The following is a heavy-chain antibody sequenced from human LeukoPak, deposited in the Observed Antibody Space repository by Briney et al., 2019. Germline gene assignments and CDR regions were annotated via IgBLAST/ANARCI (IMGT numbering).Heavy chain of an antibody. CDR3: ERIRWGSGYAQLDY. D-gene: IGHD3-22*01. CDR1: GFTFDDYG. J-gene: IGHJ4*02. Sequence: GGSLRLSCAASGFTFDDYGMSWVRQAPGKGLEWFSGINWNGGSTGYADSVKGRFTIYRDNAKNSLYLKMNSLRAEDTALYYCERIRWGSGYAQLDYWGQGILVTVSS. CDR2: INWNGGST. V-gene: IGHV3-20*04.